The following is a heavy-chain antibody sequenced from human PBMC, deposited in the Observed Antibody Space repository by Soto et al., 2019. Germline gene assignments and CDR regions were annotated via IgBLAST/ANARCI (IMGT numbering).Heavy chain of an antibody. CDR2: IYYSGST. D-gene: IGHD3-22*01. Sequence: KPSETLSLTCTVSGGSISSSIYYWGWIRHPPGKGLEWIGSIYYSGSTYYNPSLKSRVTISVDTSKNQFSLKLSSVTAADTAVYYCARTYYYDSSGYWDYFDSWGQGTPVTVSS. CDR1: GGSISSSIYY. CDR3: ARTYYYDSSGYWDYFDS. J-gene: IGHJ4*02. V-gene: IGHV4-39*01.